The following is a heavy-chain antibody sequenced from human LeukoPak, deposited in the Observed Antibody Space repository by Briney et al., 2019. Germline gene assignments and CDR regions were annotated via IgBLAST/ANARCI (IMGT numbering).Heavy chain of an antibody. CDR2: MNPNSGNT. J-gene: IGHJ4*02. CDR1: GYTFTSYD. Sequence: ASVKVSCKASGYTFTSYDINWARQATGQGLEWMGWMNPNSGNTGYAQKFQGRVTMTRNTSISTAYMELSSLRSEDTAVYYCARGSGIAAAGTAFNWGQGTLVTVSS. D-gene: IGHD6-13*01. V-gene: IGHV1-8*01. CDR3: ARGSGIAAAGTAFN.